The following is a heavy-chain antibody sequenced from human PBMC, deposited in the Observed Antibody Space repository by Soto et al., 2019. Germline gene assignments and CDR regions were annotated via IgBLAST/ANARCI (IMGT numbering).Heavy chain of an antibody. CDR1: GYSISSSTYY. CDR2: IYHRGST. D-gene: IGHD6-13*01. V-gene: IGHV4-39*01. CDR3: TRRQLADI. Sequence: SDTLSLTCAVFGYSISSSTYYWGWIRQPPGKGLEWIGSIYHRGSTFYNPSLKSRITISVDTSKNQFSLKLNSVTAADTAVYYCTRRQLADIWGQGTLVTVS. J-gene: IGHJ4*02.